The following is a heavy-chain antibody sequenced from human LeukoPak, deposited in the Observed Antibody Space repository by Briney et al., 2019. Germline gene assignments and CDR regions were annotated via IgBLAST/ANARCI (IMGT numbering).Heavy chain of an antibody. D-gene: IGHD3-22*01. J-gene: IGHJ4*02. Sequence: GGSLRLSRAASGFTFSYYWMGWVRQAPGKGLEWVANIKQDGSEKYYVDSVKGRFTISRDNAKNSLYLQMSSMRAEDTAVYYCARDEHQYYHASSGRFDYWGQGILDTVSS. V-gene: IGHV3-7*04. CDR3: ARDEHQYYHASSGRFDY. CDR1: GFTFSYYW. CDR2: IKQDGSEK.